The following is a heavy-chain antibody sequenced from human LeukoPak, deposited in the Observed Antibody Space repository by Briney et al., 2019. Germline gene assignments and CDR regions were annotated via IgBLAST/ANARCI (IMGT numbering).Heavy chain of an antibody. CDR3: AREVGYYDSSGYYTNLYYYYYGMDV. CDR1: GFTFSSYS. Sequence: GGSLRLSCAASGFTFSSYSMNWVRQAPGKGLEWVSYISSSSSTIYYADSVKGRFTISRDNAKNSLYLQMNSLRAEDTAVYYCAREVGYYDSSGYYTNLYYYYYGMDVWGQGTRSPSP. D-gene: IGHD3-22*01. CDR2: ISSSSSTI. V-gene: IGHV3-48*01. J-gene: IGHJ6*02.